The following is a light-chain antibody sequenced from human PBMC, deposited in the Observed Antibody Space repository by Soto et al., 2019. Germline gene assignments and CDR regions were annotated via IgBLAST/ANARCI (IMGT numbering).Light chain of an antibody. V-gene: IGLV2-14*01. CDR1: SSDVGGYNY. CDR2: DVS. CDR3: SPYTSSSTVV. Sequence: QSALTQPASVSGSPGQSITISCTGTSSDVGGYNYVSWYQQHPDKAPKLMIYDVSNRPSGVSNRFSGSKSGNTASLTISGLQAEDEADYYCSPYTSSSTVVFGGGTKVTVL. J-gene: IGLJ2*01.